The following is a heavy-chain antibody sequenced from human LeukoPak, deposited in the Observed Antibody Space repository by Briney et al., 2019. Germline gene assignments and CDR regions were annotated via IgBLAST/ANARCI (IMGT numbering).Heavy chain of an antibody. CDR3: ARTQYSTSPEGYYYYYMDV. CDR2: IYYSGST. Sequence: SETLSLTCTVSGGSISSTSDYWGWIRQPPGKGLEWIGSIYYSGSTSYNPSLRSRVTISVDTSKDQFSLKLSSVAAADTAVYYCARTQYSTSPEGYYYYYMDVWGKGTTLTVSS. CDR1: GGSISSTSDY. V-gene: IGHV4-39*01. D-gene: IGHD6-6*01. J-gene: IGHJ6*03.